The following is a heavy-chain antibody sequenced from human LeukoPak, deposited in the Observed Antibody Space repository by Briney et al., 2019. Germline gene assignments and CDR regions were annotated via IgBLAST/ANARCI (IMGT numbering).Heavy chain of an antibody. J-gene: IGHJ4*02. Sequence: GGSLRLPCAASGFTFSSYAMSWVRQAPGKGLEWVSAISGSGGSTYYADSVKGRFTISRDNSKNTLYLQMNSLRAEDTAVYYCAKSDYDFWSGYYTGIPFFDYWGQGTLVTVSS. CDR2: ISGSGGST. CDR3: AKSDYDFWSGYYTGIPFFDY. D-gene: IGHD3-3*01. CDR1: GFTFSSYA. V-gene: IGHV3-23*01.